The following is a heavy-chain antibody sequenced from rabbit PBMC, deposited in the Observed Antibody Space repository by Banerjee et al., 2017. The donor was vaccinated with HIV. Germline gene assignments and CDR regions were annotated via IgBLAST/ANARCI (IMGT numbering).Heavy chain of an antibody. CDR3: ARAGYDDYGDYHNV. D-gene: IGHD2-1*01. CDR1: GFDFSSYY. J-gene: IGHJ6*01. CDR2: IYTGKGST. Sequence: QSLEESGGGLVQPEGSLTLSCKASGFDFSSYYMCWVRQAPGKGLEWIGIIYTGKGSTDYASWVNGRFTISSDNAQNTVDLQMNSLTAADTATYFCARAGYDDYGDYHNVWGPGTLVTVS. V-gene: IGHV1S7*01.